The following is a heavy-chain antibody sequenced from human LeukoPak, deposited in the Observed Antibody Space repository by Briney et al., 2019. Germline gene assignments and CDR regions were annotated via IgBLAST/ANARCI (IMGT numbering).Heavy chain of an antibody. CDR3: ARDEQLVQGLLDY. CDR1: RFTFSSYS. J-gene: IGHJ4*02. V-gene: IGHV3-21*01. D-gene: IGHD6-6*01. Sequence: PGGSLRLSCAASRFTFSSYSMNWVRQAPGKGLEWVSSISSSSSYIYYADSVKGRFTISRDNAKNSLYLQMNSLRAEDTAVYYCARDEQLVQGLLDYWGQGTLVTVSS. CDR2: ISSSSSYI.